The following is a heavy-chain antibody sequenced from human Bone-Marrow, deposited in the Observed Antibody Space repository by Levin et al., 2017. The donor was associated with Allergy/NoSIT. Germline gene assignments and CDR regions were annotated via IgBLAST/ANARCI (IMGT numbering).Heavy chain of an antibody. CDR2: INPNGGTV. Sequence: GASVKVSCKASGYTFDTYWIHWVRQAPGQGLEWMGIINPNGGTVAYARRFRGRVVMTRDASTSTVYMQLNSLGSEDTAVYYCARDGLIASHRKDYYYYYYMDVWGQGTTVTVSS. J-gene: IGHJ6*03. V-gene: IGHV1-46*02. CDR3: ARDGLIASHRKDYYYYYYMDV. CDR1: GYTFDTYW. D-gene: IGHD2-21*01.